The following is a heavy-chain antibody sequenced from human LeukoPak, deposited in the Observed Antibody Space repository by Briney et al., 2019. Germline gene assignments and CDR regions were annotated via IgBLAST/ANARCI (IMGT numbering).Heavy chain of an antibody. CDR2: IIPIFGTA. CDR3: AREGDGYRLRPFDY. J-gene: IGHJ4*02. D-gene: IGHD5-24*01. V-gene: IGHV1-69*05. CDR1: GGTFSSYA. Sequence: SVKVSCKASGGTFSSYAISWVRQAPGQGLEWMGGIIPIFGTANCAQKFQGRVTITTDESTSTAYMELSSLRSEDTAVYYCAREGDGYRLRPFDYWGQGTLVTVSS.